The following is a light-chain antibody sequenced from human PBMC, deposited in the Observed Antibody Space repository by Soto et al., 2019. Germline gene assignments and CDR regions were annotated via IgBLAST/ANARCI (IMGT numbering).Light chain of an antibody. J-gene: IGKJ4*01. V-gene: IGKV3-11*01. CDR3: QQRSKSLT. CDR1: QSVSSY. CDR2: DAS. Sequence: EIVLTQSPATLFSSPGERATLSCRASQSVSSYLAWYQQKPGQAPRLLIYDASNRATGIPARFSGSGSGTDFTLTISSLEPEDFAVYYCQQRSKSLTFGGGTKVEIK.